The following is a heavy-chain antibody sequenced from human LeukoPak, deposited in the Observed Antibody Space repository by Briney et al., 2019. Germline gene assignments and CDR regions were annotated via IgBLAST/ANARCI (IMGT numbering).Heavy chain of an antibody. CDR1: GFTFSSYS. Sequence: GGSLRLPCAASGFTFSSYSMNWARHAPGKGLEWVSSISSSSSYIYYADSVKGRFTISRDNAKNSLYLQMNSLRAEDTAVYYCARPTLAAAGPASGMDVWGQGTTVTVSS. J-gene: IGHJ6*02. CDR2: ISSSSSYI. V-gene: IGHV3-21*01. D-gene: IGHD6-13*01. CDR3: ARPTLAAAGPASGMDV.